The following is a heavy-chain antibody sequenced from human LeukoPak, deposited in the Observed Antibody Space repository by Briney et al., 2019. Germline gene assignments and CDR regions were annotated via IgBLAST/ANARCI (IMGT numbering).Heavy chain of an antibody. Sequence: QSGGSLRLSCAASGFTFSSYEMNWVRQAPGKGLEWVSAISGSGGSIYYADSVKGRFPISRDNSKNTLYLQMNSLRAEDTAVYHCAKLPYFAYFDYWGQGTLVSVSS. D-gene: IGHD3-9*01. J-gene: IGHJ4*02. CDR3: AKLPYFAYFDY. V-gene: IGHV3-23*01. CDR2: ISGSGGSI. CDR1: GFTFSSYE.